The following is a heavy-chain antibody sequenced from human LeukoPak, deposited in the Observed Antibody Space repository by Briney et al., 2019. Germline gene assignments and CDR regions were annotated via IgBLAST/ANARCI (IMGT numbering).Heavy chain of an antibody. CDR1: GGSISSYY. Sequence: SETLSLTCTVSGGSISSYYWSWIRQPAGKGLEWIGRIYTSGSIDYNPSLKSRVTMSVDTSKNQFSLKLSSVTAADTAVYYCARDCDSSGYPYYYYYMDVWGKGTTVTVSS. V-gene: IGHV4-4*07. CDR3: ARDCDSSGYPYYYYYMDV. D-gene: IGHD3-22*01. J-gene: IGHJ6*03. CDR2: IYTSGSI.